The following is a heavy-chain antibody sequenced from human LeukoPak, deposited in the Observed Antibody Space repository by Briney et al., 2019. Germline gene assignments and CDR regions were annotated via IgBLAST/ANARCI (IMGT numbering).Heavy chain of an antibody. CDR3: ARGASVDTAMVNSLDY. Sequence: PGGSLRLSCAASGFTFSSYGMHWARQAPGKGLEWVAVIWYDGSNKYYADSVKGRFTISRDNSKNTLYLQMNSLRAEDTAVYYCARGASVDTAMVNSLDYWGQGTLVTVSS. J-gene: IGHJ4*02. CDR2: IWYDGSNK. V-gene: IGHV3-33*01. CDR1: GFTFSSYG. D-gene: IGHD5-18*01.